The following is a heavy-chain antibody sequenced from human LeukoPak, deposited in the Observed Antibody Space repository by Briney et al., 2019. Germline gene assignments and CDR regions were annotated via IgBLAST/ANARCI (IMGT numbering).Heavy chain of an antibody. CDR3: ARDRYGSGRGYFDY. V-gene: IGHV3-30-3*01. J-gene: IGHJ4*02. CDR1: GFTFSSYA. Sequence: GGSLRLSCAASGFTFSSYAMHWVRQAPGKGLEWGAVISYDGSNKYYADSVKGRFTISRGNSKNTLYLQMNSLRAGDTAVYYCARDRYGSGRGYFDYWGQGTLVTVSS. CDR2: ISYDGSNK. D-gene: IGHD3-10*01.